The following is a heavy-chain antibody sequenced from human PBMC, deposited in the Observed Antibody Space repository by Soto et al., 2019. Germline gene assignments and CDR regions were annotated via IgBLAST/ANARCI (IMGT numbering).Heavy chain of an antibody. CDR3: ARDGGIAAAADYYYYGMDV. CDR1: GYTFTEYD. Sequence: ASVKVSCKTSGYTFTEYDINWVRQAPGQGLEWMGWISAYNGNTNYAQKLQGRVTMTTDTSTSTAYMELRSLRSDDTAVYYCARDGGIAAAADYYYYGMDVWGQGTTVTVSS. CDR2: ISAYNGNT. V-gene: IGHV1-18*01. D-gene: IGHD6-13*01. J-gene: IGHJ6*02.